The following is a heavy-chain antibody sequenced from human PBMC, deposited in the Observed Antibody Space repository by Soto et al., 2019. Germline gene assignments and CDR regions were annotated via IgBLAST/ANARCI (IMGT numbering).Heavy chain of an antibody. V-gene: IGHV4-4*07. CDR3: ARQTTYSSSWHDC. Sequence: QVQLQESGPGLVKPSETLSLTCSVSGGSINNYDWSWIRQPAGKGLEYIGRIYSSGSINYNPSLKSRVTMSVDTSKNQFSLKVRSVTAADTAVYYCARQTTYSSSWHDCWGQGTLVTVSS. CDR1: GGSINNYD. CDR2: IYSSGSI. J-gene: IGHJ4*02. D-gene: IGHD6-13*01.